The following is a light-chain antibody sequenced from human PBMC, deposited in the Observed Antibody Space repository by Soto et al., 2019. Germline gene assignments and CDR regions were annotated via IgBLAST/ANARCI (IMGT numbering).Light chain of an antibody. Sequence: ELVMTQSPATLSVSPGDRATLSCMASQSVSSNLAWYQQKPGQPPRLLIYGASTRATGIPARFSGSGSGTEFTLTISSLQSEDFAVYYCQKYNNWPRKFGQGNKVAIK. J-gene: IGKJ1*01. V-gene: IGKV3-15*01. CDR3: QKYNNWPRK. CDR2: GAS. CDR1: QSVSSN.